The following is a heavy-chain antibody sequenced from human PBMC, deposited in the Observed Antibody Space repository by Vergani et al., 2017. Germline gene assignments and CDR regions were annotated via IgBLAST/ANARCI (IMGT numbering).Heavy chain of an antibody. V-gene: IGHV3-9*01. CDR2: ISWNSGSI. CDR1: GFTFSSYS. D-gene: IGHD1-26*01. J-gene: IGHJ3*02. Sequence: EVQLVESGGGLVKPGGSLRLSCAASGFTFSSYSMNWVRQAPGKGLEWVSGISWNSGSIGYADSVKGRFTISRDNAKNSLYLQMNSLRAEDTALYYCAKDRGSGSYRLGAFDIWGQGTMVTVSS. CDR3: AKDRGSGSYRLGAFDI.